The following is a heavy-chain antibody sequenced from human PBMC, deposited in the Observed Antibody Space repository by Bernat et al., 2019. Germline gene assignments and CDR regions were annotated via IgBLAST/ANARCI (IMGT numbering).Heavy chain of an antibody. CDR1: GGSISSSDYL. CDR2: IHYSGST. Sequence: HLQLQDSGPGLMKPSETLSLTCTVSGGSISSSDYLWGWLRQPPGKGLEWIGNIHYSGSTHYDPSLQSRVTISVDTSKNHFSLKMTSVTAADTAVYYCARRVTYGSTFDYWGQGTLVTVSS. V-gene: IGHV4-39*02. J-gene: IGHJ4*02. D-gene: IGHD3-10*01. CDR3: ARRVTYGSTFDY.